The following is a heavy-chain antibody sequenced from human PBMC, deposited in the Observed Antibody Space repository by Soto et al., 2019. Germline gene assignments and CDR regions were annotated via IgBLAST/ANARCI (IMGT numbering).Heavy chain of an antibody. Sequence: QVQLQESGPGLVKPSQTLSLTCTVSGGSISSGGYHWSWIRQHPGKGLEWIGYIYYSGSTYYNPSLKSRVTISVDTSKNQFSLKLSSVTAADTAVYYCARGSVVAATLFDYWGQGTLVTVSS. D-gene: IGHD2-15*01. CDR3: ARGSVVAATLFDY. V-gene: IGHV4-31*03. CDR1: GGSISSGGYH. CDR2: IYYSGST. J-gene: IGHJ4*02.